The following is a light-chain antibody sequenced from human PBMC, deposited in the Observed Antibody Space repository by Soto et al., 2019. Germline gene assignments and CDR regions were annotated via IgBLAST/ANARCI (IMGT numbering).Light chain of an antibody. J-gene: IGLJ1*01. Sequence: QSAPTQPASVSGSPGQSITISCTGTSSDVGSHNCVSWYQQHPGKAPKLIIYDVSNRPSGVSYRFSGSKSGNTASLTISGLQAEDEAAYYCSSCTSSNTFVFGTGTKLTVL. V-gene: IGLV2-14*03. CDR3: SSCTSSNTFV. CDR1: SSDVGSHNC. CDR2: DVS.